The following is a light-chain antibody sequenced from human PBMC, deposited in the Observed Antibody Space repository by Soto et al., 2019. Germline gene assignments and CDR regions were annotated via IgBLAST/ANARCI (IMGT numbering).Light chain of an antibody. Sequence: QSALTQPASVSGSPGQSITISCTGTISDVGSYNLVSWYQQHPGKAPKLIIYEGSKRPSGVSNRFSGSKSGNTASLTISGLQAEDEADYYCCSYAGSSTPFVFGTGTKVTVL. V-gene: IGLV2-23*01. J-gene: IGLJ1*01. CDR1: ISDVGSYNL. CDR3: CSYAGSSTPFV. CDR2: EGS.